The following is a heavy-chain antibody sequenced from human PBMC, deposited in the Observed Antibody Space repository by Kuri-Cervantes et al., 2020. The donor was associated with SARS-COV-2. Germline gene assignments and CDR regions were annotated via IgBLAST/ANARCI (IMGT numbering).Heavy chain of an antibody. Sequence: GESLKISCEASGFTFSTYSMNWVRQSPGKGLEWVAFIRYDGNNKYYADSVKGRFTVSRDNSKNTLFVQMNSLRTDDTAVYYCAKSGIERGNSPDAYGIWGQGTMVTVSS. V-gene: IGHV3-30*02. CDR2: IRYDGNNK. CDR3: AKSGIERGNSPDAYGI. D-gene: IGHD2-21*01. J-gene: IGHJ3*02. CDR1: GFTFSTYS.